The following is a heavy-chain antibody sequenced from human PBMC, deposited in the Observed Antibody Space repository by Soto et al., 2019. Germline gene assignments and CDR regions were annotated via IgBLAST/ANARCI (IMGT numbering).Heavy chain of an antibody. CDR1: GFTFSNYW. CDR2: INKDGSGR. CDR3: ARDISCNKADY. Sequence: GGSLRLSCAASGFTFSNYWMHWVRQAPGKGLVWVSRINKDGSGRDYADSVKGRFTISRDNAKNTLYLQMNSLRAEDTAVYYCARDISCNKADYWGQGTLVTVSS. D-gene: IGHD3-10*01. V-gene: IGHV3-74*01. J-gene: IGHJ4*02.